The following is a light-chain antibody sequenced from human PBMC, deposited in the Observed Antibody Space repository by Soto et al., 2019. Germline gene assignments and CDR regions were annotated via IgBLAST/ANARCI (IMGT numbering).Light chain of an antibody. Sequence: IVLTQSPATLSLCPGERATLSCRASQSVSSYLAWYQQKPGQAPRLLIYDASNRATGIPARFSGSGSGTDFTLTISSLEPEDFAVYYCQQRSKWPLTFGGGTKVEIK. V-gene: IGKV3-11*01. J-gene: IGKJ4*01. CDR2: DAS. CDR1: QSVSSY. CDR3: QQRSKWPLT.